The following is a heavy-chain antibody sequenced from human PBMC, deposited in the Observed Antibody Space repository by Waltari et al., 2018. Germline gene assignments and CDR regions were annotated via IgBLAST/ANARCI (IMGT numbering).Heavy chain of an antibody. CDR3: ARDGGAVAGTYFDY. D-gene: IGHD6-19*01. Sequence: QVQLQESGPGLVKPSETLSLTCTVPGGSISSYYWSWLRQPPGKGLEWIGYIYYSGSTNYNPSLKSRVTISVDTSKNQFSLKLSSVTAADTAVYYCARDGGAVAGTYFDYWGQGTLVTVSS. CDR2: IYYSGST. CDR1: GGSISSYY. J-gene: IGHJ4*02. V-gene: IGHV4-59*01.